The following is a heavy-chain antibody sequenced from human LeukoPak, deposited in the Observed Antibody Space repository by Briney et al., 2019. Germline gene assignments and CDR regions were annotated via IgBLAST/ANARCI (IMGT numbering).Heavy chain of an antibody. Sequence: SGGSLRLSCAASGFTFSSYGMHWVRQAPGKGLEWVAVIWYDGSNKYYADSVKGRFTISRDNSKNTLYLQMNSLRAEDTAVYYCAKDLFRVGYGYLGYWGQGTLVTVSS. CDR1: GFTFSSYG. J-gene: IGHJ4*02. CDR3: AKDLFRVGYGYLGY. D-gene: IGHD5-18*01. V-gene: IGHV3-33*06. CDR2: IWYDGSNK.